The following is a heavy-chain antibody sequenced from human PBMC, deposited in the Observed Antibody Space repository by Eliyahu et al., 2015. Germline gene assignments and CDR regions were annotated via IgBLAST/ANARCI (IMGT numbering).Heavy chain of an antibody. Sequence: QLHLQESGPXLVKPSEXLSLTCXVSGGSINRTSYXXGWIRRPPGXGLEWIATVYYGGNGFYNPSLRSRISISVDTSKNEISLNLSSVTAADTAVYHCARVYGDYAPGWFDPWGQGTLVTVSS. V-gene: IGHV4-39*01. CDR2: VYYGGNG. CDR3: ARVYGDYAPGWFDP. CDR1: GGSINRTSYX. J-gene: IGHJ5*02. D-gene: IGHD4-17*01.